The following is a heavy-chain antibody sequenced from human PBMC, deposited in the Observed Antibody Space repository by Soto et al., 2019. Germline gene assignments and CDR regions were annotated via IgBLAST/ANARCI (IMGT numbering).Heavy chain of an antibody. J-gene: IGHJ5*02. Sequence: PGGSVRLSCAASGFNFSNHWMHWVRQRPGEGLVWVSRITSDGKSKAYAESVKGRFAISRDNAKNTLYLQMNGLTAEDTAVYYCARESGAWPLNWFDPWGQGPLVTVSS. CDR1: GFNFSNHW. CDR3: ARESGAWPLNWFDP. V-gene: IGHV3-74*01. CDR2: ITSDGKSK.